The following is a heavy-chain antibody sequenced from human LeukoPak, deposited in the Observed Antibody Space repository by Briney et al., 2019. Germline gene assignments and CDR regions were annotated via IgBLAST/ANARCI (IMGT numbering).Heavy chain of an antibody. J-gene: IGHJ6*02. CDR3: ARDPYYGSGSYDYYGMDV. CDR2: IYYSGST. Sequence: SETLSLTCTVSGGSISSGDYYWSWIRQPPGKGLEWIGYIYYSGSTYYNPSLKSRVTISVDTSKNQFSLKLSSVTAADTAVYYCARDPYYGSGSYDYYGMDVWGQGTTVTVSS. D-gene: IGHD3-10*01. CDR1: GGSISSGDYY. V-gene: IGHV4-30-4*01.